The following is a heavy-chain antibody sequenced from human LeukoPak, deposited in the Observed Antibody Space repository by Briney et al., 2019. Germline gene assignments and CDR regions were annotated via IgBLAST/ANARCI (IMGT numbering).Heavy chain of an antibody. J-gene: IGHJ5*02. V-gene: IGHV4-34*01. CDR2: INHSGST. CDR1: GGSFSGYY. D-gene: IGHD2-2*01. Sequence: PSETLSLTCAVYGGSFSGYYWSWIRQPPGKGLEWIGEINHSGSTNYNPSLKSRVTISVDRSKNQFSLKLSSVTAADTAVYYCARGSGNCSSTSCYRTTFDPWGQGTLVTVSS. CDR3: ARGSGNCSSTSCYRTTFDP.